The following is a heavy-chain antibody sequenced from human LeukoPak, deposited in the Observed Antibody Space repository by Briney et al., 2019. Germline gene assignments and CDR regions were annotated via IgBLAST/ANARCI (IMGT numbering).Heavy chain of an antibody. CDR3: ARDQGPYWASCLED. CDR1: GFTFSSYS. V-gene: IGHV3-21*01. CDR2: ISSSSSYI. Sequence: GGSLRLSCAASGFTFSSYSMNWVRQAPGKGLEWVSSISSSSSYIYYADSVKGRFTISRDNAKSSLYLQMNSLRAEDTAVYYCARDQGPYWASCLEDWGQGTLVTVSS. J-gene: IGHJ4*02. D-gene: IGHD2-2*01.